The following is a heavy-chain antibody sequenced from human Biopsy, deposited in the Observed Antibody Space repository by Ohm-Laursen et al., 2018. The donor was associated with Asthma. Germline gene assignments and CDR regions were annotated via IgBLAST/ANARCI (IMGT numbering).Heavy chain of an antibody. CDR2: ISVYNGNT. CDR1: GYTFHTAG. J-gene: IGHJ6*02. D-gene: IGHD3-10*01. CDR3: ARAVDYSHYYGIDV. V-gene: IGHV1-18*01. Sequence: GASVKVSCKASGYTFHTAGITWARQAPAKGLGWMGWISVYNGNTKVAQKLQDRVTMITDTSTSTDYMELRSLRSDDTAVYFCARAVDYSHYYGIDVWGQGTTVTVS.